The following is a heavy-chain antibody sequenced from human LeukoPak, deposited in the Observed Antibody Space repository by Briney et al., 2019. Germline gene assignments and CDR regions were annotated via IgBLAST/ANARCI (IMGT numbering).Heavy chain of an antibody. V-gene: IGHV4-59*11. CDR1: VGSISSHY. D-gene: IGHD2-15*01. Sequence: SETLSLTCTVSVGSISSHYRSWIRQPPGKGLEWIGYIYYSVSANYNPSLKSRVTISVDTSKNQFSLKLSSVTAADTAVYYCASTGANLGYCSGGSCYSNDYWGQGTLVTVSS. CDR3: ASTGANLGYCSGGSCYSNDY. J-gene: IGHJ4*02. CDR2: IYYSVSA.